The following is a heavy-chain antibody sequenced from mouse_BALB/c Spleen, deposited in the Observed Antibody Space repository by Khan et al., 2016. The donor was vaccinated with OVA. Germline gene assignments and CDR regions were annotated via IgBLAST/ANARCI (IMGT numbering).Heavy chain of an antibody. Sequence: VQLQQSGPELVKPGTSVKMSCKASGYRFTSYIIHWVKQKPGQGLEWIGYINPYNGATKYNEKFKGKATLTSDKSSNTAYMELSSLTSEDSAVYYCAGGNWQSYYFDYWGQGTTLTVSS. CDR3: AGGNWQSYYFDY. J-gene: IGHJ2*01. CDR2: INPYNGAT. V-gene: IGHV1S136*01. D-gene: IGHD4-1*01. CDR1: GYRFTSYI.